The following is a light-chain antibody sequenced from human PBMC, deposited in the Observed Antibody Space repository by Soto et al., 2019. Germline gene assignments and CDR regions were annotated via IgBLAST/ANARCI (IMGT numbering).Light chain of an antibody. V-gene: IGKV3-11*01. CDR1: QSVNNY. J-gene: IGKJ5*01. CDR3: QQYDSFSVT. Sequence: EIALTQAPGTLSLSPGERGTLSWRASQSVNNYLAWYQQRPGQAPRLLIYDASTRATGIPARFSGSASGPEFTLTINSLQTDDFATYYCQQYDSFSVTFGQGTRLEI. CDR2: DAS.